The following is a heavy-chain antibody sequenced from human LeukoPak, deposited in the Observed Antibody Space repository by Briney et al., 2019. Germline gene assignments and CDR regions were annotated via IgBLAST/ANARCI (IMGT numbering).Heavy chain of an antibody. CDR1: GGSISSYY. D-gene: IGHD6-19*01. V-gene: IGHV4-59*01. CDR3: ARHLRRVAVAGRGSNWFDP. CDR2: IYYSGST. J-gene: IGHJ5*02. Sequence: SETLSLTCTVSGGSISSYYWSWIRQPPGKGLEWIGYIYYSGSTSYNPSLKSRVTISVDTSKNQFSLKLSSVTAADTAVYYCARHLRRVAVAGRGSNWFDPRGQGTLVTVSS.